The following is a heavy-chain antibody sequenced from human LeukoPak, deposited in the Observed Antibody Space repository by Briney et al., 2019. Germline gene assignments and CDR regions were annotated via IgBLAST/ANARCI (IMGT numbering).Heavy chain of an antibody. J-gene: IGHJ1*01. CDR3: ARRTRYCSSTSCFEYFQH. V-gene: IGHV3-23*01. CDR1: GFTFSSYA. CDR2: ISGSGGST. Sequence: PGGSLRLSRAASGFTFSSYAMSWVRQAPGKGLEWVSAISGSGGSTYYADSVKGRFTISRDNAKNSLYLQMNSLRAEDTAVYYCARRTRYCSSTSCFEYFQHWGQGTLVTVSS. D-gene: IGHD2-2*01.